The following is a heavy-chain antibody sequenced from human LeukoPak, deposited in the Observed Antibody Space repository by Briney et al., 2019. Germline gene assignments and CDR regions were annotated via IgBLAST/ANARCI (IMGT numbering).Heavy chain of an antibody. J-gene: IGHJ4*02. CDR2: IYTSGDT. V-gene: IGHV4-4*07. CDR3: ARDGDYHYFDC. D-gene: IGHD4-17*01. CDR1: GGSISSDY. Sequence: SETLSLTCTGSGGSISSDYWSWIRQPAGKGLEWIGRIYTSGDTNYNPSLKSRVTMSVDTSKNQFSLKLSSVTAADTAVYYCARDGDYHYFDCWGQGTLVTVSS.